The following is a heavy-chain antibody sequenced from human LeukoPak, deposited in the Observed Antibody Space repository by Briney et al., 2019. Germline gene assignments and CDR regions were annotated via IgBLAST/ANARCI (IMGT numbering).Heavy chain of an antibody. CDR1: GDSISGFY. Sequence: SETLSLTCTVSGDSISGFYWSWIRQPAGKGLQWIGRISTSGSTNYNPTLKSRVTMPVDRSTNEFSLTVRSVTAADTDLYYCARGLPSYGDYVDYYFYMDVWGKGTTVTVSS. CDR2: ISTSGST. J-gene: IGHJ6*03. D-gene: IGHD4-17*01. CDR3: ARGLPSYGDYVDYYFYMDV. V-gene: IGHV4-4*07.